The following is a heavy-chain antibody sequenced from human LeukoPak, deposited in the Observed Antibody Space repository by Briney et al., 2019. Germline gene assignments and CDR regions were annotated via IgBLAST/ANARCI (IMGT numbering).Heavy chain of an antibody. Sequence: GASVKVSCKASGGTFSSYAISWVRQAPGQGLEWMGGIIPIFGTANYAQKFRGRVTITADESTSTAYMELSSLRSEDTAVYYCARLLNSYFDYWGQGTLVTVSS. D-gene: IGHD1-1*01. J-gene: IGHJ4*02. CDR2: IIPIFGTA. V-gene: IGHV1-69*13. CDR3: ARLLNSYFDY. CDR1: GGTFSSYA.